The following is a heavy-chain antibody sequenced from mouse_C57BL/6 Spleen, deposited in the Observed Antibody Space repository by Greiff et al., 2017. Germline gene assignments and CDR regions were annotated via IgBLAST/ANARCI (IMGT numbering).Heavy chain of an antibody. CDR1: GYTFTSYW. CDR2: IDPSDSYT. V-gene: IGHV1-50*01. D-gene: IGHD1-1*01. J-gene: IGHJ2*01. Sequence: QVQLQQPGAELVKPGASVKLSCKASGYTFTSYWMQWVKQRPGQGLEWIGEIDPSDSYTNYNQKFKGKATLTVDTSSSTAYMQLSSLTSEDSAVYYCARWPTTVVAFDYWGQGTTLTVSS. CDR3: ARWPTTVVAFDY.